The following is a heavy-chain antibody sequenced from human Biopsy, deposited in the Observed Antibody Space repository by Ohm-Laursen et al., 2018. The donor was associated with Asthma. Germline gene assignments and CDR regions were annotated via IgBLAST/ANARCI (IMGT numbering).Heavy chain of an antibody. CDR3: ARAVSSSSYWYFDL. CDR1: GGYTGSSDYH. J-gene: IGHJ2*01. D-gene: IGHD6-6*01. V-gene: IGHV4-39*02. CDR2: IYYSGRT. Sequence: GTLSLTCRVSGGYTGSSDYHWAWIRQAPGKGLEWIGSIYYSGRTYYNPSLESRVTISADTSKNHFSLKVTSVTAADTAVYYCARAVSSSSYWYFDLWGRGDLVTVSS.